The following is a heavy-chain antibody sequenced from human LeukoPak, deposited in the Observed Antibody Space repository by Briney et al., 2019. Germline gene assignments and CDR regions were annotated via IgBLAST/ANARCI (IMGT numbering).Heavy chain of an antibody. Sequence: SETLSLTCAVYGGSFSGYYRSWLRQPPGKGLEWIGEINHSGTTNYNPSLKSRVTISLDTSKNQFSLKLSSVTAADMAAYLCARGGLADAFDIWGQGTMVTVSS. CDR2: INHSGTT. V-gene: IGHV4-34*01. CDR3: ARGGLADAFDI. D-gene: IGHD3-22*01. J-gene: IGHJ3*02. CDR1: GGSFSGYY.